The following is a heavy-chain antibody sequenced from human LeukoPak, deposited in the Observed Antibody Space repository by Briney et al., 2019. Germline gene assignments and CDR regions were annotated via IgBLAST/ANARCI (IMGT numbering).Heavy chain of an antibody. CDR1: GFTFSDYG. CDR2: IRYDGSKK. D-gene: IGHD3/OR15-3a*01. V-gene: IGHV3-30*02. CDR3: VKGRDFYFDY. Sequence: GGSLRLSCAASGFTFSDYGMHWVRQAPGNGLEWVTFIRYDGSKKYYADSVKGRFTFSRDNSKNMLYLQMNSLRADDTAIYYCVKGRDFYFDYWGQGTLVTVSS. J-gene: IGHJ4*02.